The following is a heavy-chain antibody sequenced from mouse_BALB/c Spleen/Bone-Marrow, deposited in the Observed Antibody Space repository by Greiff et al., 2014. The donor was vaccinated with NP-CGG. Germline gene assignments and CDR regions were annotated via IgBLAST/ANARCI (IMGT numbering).Heavy chain of an antibody. D-gene: IGHD1-1*01. V-gene: IGHV5-12-1*01. CDR2: ISSGGGST. Sequence: EVQVVESGGGLVKPGGSLKLSCAASGFASSSYDMSWVRQTPEKRLEWVAYISSGGGSTYYADTVKGRFTISRDNAKNTLYLQMSSLKSEDTAMYYCARRILRGFGYWGQGTPVTVSA. CDR3: ARRILRGFGY. CDR1: GFASSSYD. J-gene: IGHJ3*02.